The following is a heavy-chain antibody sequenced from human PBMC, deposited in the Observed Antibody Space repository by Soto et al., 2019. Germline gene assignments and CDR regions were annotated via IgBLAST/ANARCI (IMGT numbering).Heavy chain of an antibody. J-gene: IGHJ3*02. CDR1: GDSVASNSAA. CDR2: TYYRSKWKT. Sequence: QTLSLTGAISGDSVASNSAAWNWVRQSPSRGLEWLGRTYYRSKWKTDYAVSVRGRITINPDTSNNQFSLQLNSVTPGDTAVYYCARGDVIDIWGRGTMVTVSS. CDR3: ARGDVIDI. V-gene: IGHV6-1*01.